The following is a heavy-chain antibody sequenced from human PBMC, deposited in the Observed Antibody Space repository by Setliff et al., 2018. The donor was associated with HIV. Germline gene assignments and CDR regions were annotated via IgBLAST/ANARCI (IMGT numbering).Heavy chain of an antibody. J-gene: IGHJ4*02. V-gene: IGHV5-10-1*01. CDR1: GYSFTGYW. CDR3: ASHDYYDSSVYYYRFDY. CDR2: IDPSDSYT. Sequence: PGESLTISCKGSGYSFTGYWINWVRQMPGKGLEWMGRIDPSDSYTNYNPSFQGHVTISADKSISTAYLQWSSLKASDTAMYYCASHDYYDSSVYYYRFDYWGQGTLVTVSS. D-gene: IGHD3-22*01.